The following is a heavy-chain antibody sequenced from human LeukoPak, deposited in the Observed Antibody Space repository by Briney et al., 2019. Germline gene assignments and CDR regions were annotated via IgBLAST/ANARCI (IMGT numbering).Heavy chain of an antibody. J-gene: IGHJ4*02. V-gene: IGHV3-66*01. D-gene: IGHD6-19*01. CDR3: ASRAIAVANA. Sequence: GGSLRLSCAASGFTFSSSAMSWVRQAPGKGLEWVSSIYSGGRTYYADSGKGRSTLSRDHSKNTRYLQMNSLRAEDTAVYYCASRAIAVANARGQGTLVTVSS. CDR1: GFTFSSSA. CDR2: IYSGGRT.